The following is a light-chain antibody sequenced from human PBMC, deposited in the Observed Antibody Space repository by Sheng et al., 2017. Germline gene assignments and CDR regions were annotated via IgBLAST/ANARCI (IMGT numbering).Light chain of an antibody. Sequence: EIVLTQSPATLSLSPGDTVTLACNASQSVSNNLAWYRQRPGQAPRLLIYDASIRATGVSARISGSGSGTQFTLTINGLQSEDFAVYYCHQYLNWYTFGQGTKLEI. CDR3: HQYLNWYT. CDR1: QSVSNN. CDR2: DAS. J-gene: IGKJ2*01. V-gene: IGKV3-15*01.